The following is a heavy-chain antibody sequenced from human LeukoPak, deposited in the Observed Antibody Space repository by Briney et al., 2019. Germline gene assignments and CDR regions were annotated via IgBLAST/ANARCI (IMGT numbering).Heavy chain of an antibody. J-gene: IGHJ5*02. V-gene: IGHV4-59*01. D-gene: IGHD2-15*01. Sequence: PSETLSLTCTVSGGSLSSYYWSWIRQPPGKGLEWIGYIYYSGSTNYNPSLKSRVTISVDTSKNQFSLKLSSVTAADTAVYYCARLGYCSGGSCYNWFDPWGQGTLVTVSS. CDR1: GGSLSSYY. CDR3: ARLGYCSGGSCYNWFDP. CDR2: IYYSGST.